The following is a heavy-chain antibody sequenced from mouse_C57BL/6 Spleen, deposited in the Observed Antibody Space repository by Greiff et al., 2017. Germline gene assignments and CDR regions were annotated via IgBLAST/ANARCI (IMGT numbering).Heavy chain of an antibody. CDR1: GYTFTGYD. CDR3: GDYGYDGAWMAY. D-gene: IGHD2-2*01. CDR2: IYPSSGTT. J-gene: IGHJ3*01. Sequence: QVQLQQSGAELARPGASVKLSCKASGYTFTGYDISWVKQSTGKSLEWIGEIYPSSGTTCYNEKFKGKATLTVDQSSSTAYMELRSLTSEDSAVYFWGDYGYDGAWMAYWGQGTLVTVSA. V-gene: IGHV1-81*01.